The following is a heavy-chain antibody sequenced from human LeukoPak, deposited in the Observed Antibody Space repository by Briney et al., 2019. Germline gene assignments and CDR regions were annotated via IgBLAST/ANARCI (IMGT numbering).Heavy chain of an antibody. CDR1: GFTFSSYA. CDR3: AKVRIAARLFDY. CDR2: ISGSGGST. Sequence: GGALRLSCAASGFTFSSYAMSWVRQAPGKGLEWVSAISGSGGSTYYADSVKGRFTISRDNSKNTLYLQMNSLRAEDTAVYYCAKVRIAARLFDYWGQGTLVTVSS. J-gene: IGHJ4*02. D-gene: IGHD6-6*01. V-gene: IGHV3-23*01.